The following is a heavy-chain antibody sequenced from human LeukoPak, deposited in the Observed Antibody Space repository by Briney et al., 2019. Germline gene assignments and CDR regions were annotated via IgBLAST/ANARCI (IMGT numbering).Heavy chain of an antibody. D-gene: IGHD2-15*01. CDR1: GFTFSSHW. CDR2: INSDGSSI. CDR3: AKQLGYCSDGSCYFPY. Sequence: GGSLRLSCAASGFTFSSHWMHWVRQAPGKGLVWVSRINSDGSSISYADSVQGRFTISRDNSKSTLCLQMNSLRAEDTAVYYCAKQLGYCSDGSCYFPYWGQGTLVTVSS. J-gene: IGHJ4*02. V-gene: IGHV3-74*01.